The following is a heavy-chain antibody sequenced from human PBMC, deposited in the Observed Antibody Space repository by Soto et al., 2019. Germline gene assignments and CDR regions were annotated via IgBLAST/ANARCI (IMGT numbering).Heavy chain of an antibody. V-gene: IGHV4-39*01. CDR1: GGSISSSSYY. Sequence: SETLSLTCTVSGGSISSSSYYCGWIRQPPGKGLDLIGSIYSIGSTYYNRSLKSRVTISVHTSKNQFSLKLSSVTATDTAVYYCARPSGSGLSRRNNWFDPWGQGTLVTVSS. CDR2: IYSIGST. CDR3: ARPSGSGLSRRNNWFDP. D-gene: IGHD3-10*01. J-gene: IGHJ5*02.